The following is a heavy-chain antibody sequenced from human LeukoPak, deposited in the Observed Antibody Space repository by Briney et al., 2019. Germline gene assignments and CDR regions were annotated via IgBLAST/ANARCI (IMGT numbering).Heavy chain of an antibody. CDR1: GYTLTELS. D-gene: IGHD2-15*01. CDR3: ATDRYCSGGSCPLGWFDP. Sequence: LRASVKVSCKVSGYTLTELSMHWVRQAPGKGLEWMGGFDPEDGEIIYAQKFQGRVTMTEDTSTDTAYMELSSLRSEDTAVYYCATDRYCSGGSCPLGWFDPWGQGTLVTVSS. V-gene: IGHV1-24*01. CDR2: FDPEDGEI. J-gene: IGHJ5*02.